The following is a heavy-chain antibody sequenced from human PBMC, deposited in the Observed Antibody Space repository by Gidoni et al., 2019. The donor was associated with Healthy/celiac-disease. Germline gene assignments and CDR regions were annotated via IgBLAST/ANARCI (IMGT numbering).Heavy chain of an antibody. CDR3: ARGYDFWSGYYNYFDY. CDR2: MSSSSSTI. D-gene: IGHD3-3*01. CDR1: GFTFRSYS. V-gene: IGHV3-48*01. Sequence: EVQLVESGGGLVQPGGSLRLSFAASGFTFRSYSMNWVRQAPGKGLEWVSYMSSSSSTIYYADSVKGRFTISRDNAKNSLYLQMNSLRAEDTAVYYCARGYDFWSGYYNYFDYWGQGTLVTVSS. J-gene: IGHJ4*02.